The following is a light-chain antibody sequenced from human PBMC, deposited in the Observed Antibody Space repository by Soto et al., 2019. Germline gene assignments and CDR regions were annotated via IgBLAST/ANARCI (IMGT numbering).Light chain of an antibody. CDR2: GAS. CDR3: QKYDSAPWT. CDR1: QGISNY. V-gene: IGKV1-27*01. J-gene: IGKJ1*01. Sequence: DIQMTQSPSSLSASVGDRVTITCRASQGISNYLAWYQQKPGKVPELLIYGASTLQSGVPSRFSGGGSGTDFTLTISSLQPEDGATYYCQKYDSAPWTFGQGTKVEIK.